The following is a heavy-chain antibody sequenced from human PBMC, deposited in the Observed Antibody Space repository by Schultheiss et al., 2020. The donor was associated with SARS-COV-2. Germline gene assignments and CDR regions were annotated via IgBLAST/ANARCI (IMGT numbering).Heavy chain of an antibody. CDR2: IYYSGST. Sequence: SQTLSLTCTVSGGSISSSSYYWGWIRQPPGKGLEWIGYIYYSGSTYYNPSLKSRVTISVDTSKNQFSLKLSSVTAADTAVYYCARVSCSGGSCFLDYWGQGTLVTVSS. J-gene: IGHJ4*02. CDR3: ARVSCSGGSCFLDY. CDR1: GGSISSSSYY. D-gene: IGHD2-15*01. V-gene: IGHV4-39*07.